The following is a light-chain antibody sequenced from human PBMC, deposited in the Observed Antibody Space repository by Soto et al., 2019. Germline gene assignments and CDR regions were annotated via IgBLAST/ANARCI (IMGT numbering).Light chain of an antibody. Sequence: DIQMTQFPSSVSASVGDRVTITCRASQPLGAWLAWYQQKPGKAPKLLIYATSILESGIPSRFSGSGSGTEFTLTISSLQPEDFATYYCQQADIFQLTFGGGTRVEIK. V-gene: IGKV1-12*01. CDR1: QPLGAW. CDR3: QQADIFQLT. CDR2: ATS. J-gene: IGKJ4*01.